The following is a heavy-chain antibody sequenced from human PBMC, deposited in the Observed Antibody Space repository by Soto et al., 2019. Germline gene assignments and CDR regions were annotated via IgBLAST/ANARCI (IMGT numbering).Heavy chain of an antibody. V-gene: IGHV1-2*04. D-gene: IGHD3-22*01. CDR2: INPNSGDT. CDR1: GYTFTGHY. Sequence: QAQLVQSGAEVKKPGASVKVSCKGSGYTFTGHYIHWVRQAPGQGPEWMGWINPNSGDTNYEQKFQGWLTMTRDTSISTAYMDLRRLRSDDTAVYYCARVLRFYDSTGAFDIWGQGTMVTVSS. J-gene: IGHJ3*02. CDR3: ARVLRFYDSTGAFDI.